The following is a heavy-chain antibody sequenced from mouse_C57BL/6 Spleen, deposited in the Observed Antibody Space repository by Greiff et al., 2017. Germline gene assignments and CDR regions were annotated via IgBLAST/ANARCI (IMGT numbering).Heavy chain of an antibody. D-gene: IGHD1-1*01. CDR3: TRFPHYYGSSPYAMDY. Sequence: VQLQQPGAELVKPGASVMMSCKASGYTFTSYWITWVKQRPGPGLEWIGDVYPGSGSTNSNEKFKSKATLTVDTSSSTAYMQLSSLTSEDSAVYYGTRFPHYYGSSPYAMDYWGQGTSVTVSS. V-gene: IGHV1-55*01. J-gene: IGHJ4*01. CDR1: GYTFTSYW. CDR2: VYPGSGST.